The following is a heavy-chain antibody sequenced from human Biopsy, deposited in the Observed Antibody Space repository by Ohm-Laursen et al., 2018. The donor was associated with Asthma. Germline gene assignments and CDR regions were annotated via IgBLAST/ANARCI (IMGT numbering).Heavy chain of an antibody. Sequence: LSLTCTASGFTFGDYWMSWVRQVPGKGLEWVANIKHDGSEKNHVDSLKGRFTISRDNAKNSLYLQMNSLRAEDTAVYYCARTFHFWSPYHAEHYQLWGQGTLVTVSS. CDR3: ARTFHFWSPYHAEHYQL. CDR1: GFTFGDYW. D-gene: IGHD3-3*02. V-gene: IGHV3-7*01. CDR2: IKHDGSEK. J-gene: IGHJ1*01.